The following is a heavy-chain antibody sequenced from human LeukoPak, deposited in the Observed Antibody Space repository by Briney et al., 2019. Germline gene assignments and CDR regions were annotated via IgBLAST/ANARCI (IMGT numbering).Heavy chain of an antibody. V-gene: IGHV3-48*03. Sequence: GGSLRLSCAASGFTFSSYEMNWVRQAPGKGLEWVSYISSSGSTIYYADSVKGRFTISRDNAKNSLYLQTNSLRAEDTAVYYCARSGIAAAGIYYGMDVWGQGTTVTVSS. CDR1: GFTFSSYE. D-gene: IGHD6-13*01. CDR3: ARSGIAAAGIYYGMDV. CDR2: ISSSGSTI. J-gene: IGHJ6*02.